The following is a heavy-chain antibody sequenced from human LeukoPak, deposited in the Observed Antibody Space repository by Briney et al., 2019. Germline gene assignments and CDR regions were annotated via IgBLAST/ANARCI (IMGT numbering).Heavy chain of an antibody. CDR2: ISSSGSTI. CDR3: ARAARDERFGDSRYYFDY. D-gene: IGHD3-10*01. CDR1: GFTFSSYE. Sequence: PGGSLRLSCAASGFTFSSYEMNWVRQAPGKGLEWVSYISSSGSTIYYADSVKGRFTISRDNAKNSLYLQMNSLRAEDTAVYYCARAARDERFGDSRYYFDYWGQGTLVTVSS. V-gene: IGHV3-48*03. J-gene: IGHJ4*02.